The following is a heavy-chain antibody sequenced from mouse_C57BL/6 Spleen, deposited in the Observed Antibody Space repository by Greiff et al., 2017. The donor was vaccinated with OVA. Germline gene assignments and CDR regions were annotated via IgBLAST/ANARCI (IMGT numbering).Heavy chain of an antibody. Sequence: LVRPGTSVKLSCKASGYTFTSYWMHWVKQRPGQGLEWIGVIDPSDSYTNYNQKFKGKATLTVDTSSSTAYMQLSSLTSEDSAVYYCARKEYYGSSPYWYFDVWGTGTTVTVSS. J-gene: IGHJ1*03. V-gene: IGHV1-59*01. CDR3: ARKEYYGSSPYWYFDV. CDR2: IDPSDSYT. CDR1: GYTFTSYW. D-gene: IGHD1-1*01.